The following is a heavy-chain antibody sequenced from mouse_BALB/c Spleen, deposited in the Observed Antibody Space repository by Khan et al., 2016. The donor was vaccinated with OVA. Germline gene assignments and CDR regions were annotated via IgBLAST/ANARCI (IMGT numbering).Heavy chain of an antibody. CDR2: IYPGNSDT. CDR1: GYSFTSYW. Sequence: EVQLVESGTVLARPGASVKMSCKASGYSFTSYWMHWVKQRPGQGLEWIGAIYPGNSDTSYNPKFKGKAKLTAVTSASTAYMELSSLTNEDSAVYDCTDGNYVGWFAYWGQGTLVTVSA. D-gene: IGHD2-1*01. J-gene: IGHJ3*01. V-gene: IGHV1-5*01. CDR3: TDGNYVGWFAY.